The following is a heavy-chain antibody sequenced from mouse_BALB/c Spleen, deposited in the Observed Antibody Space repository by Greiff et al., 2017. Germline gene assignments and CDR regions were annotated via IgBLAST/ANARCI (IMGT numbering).Heavy chain of an antibody. D-gene: IGHD1-1*01. CDR1: GFSLTSYG. CDR3: ARNSGGSRPYYFDY. V-gene: IGHV2-2*02. J-gene: IGHJ2*01. Sequence: VQLQQSGPGLVQPSQSLSITCTVSGFSLTSYGVHWVRQSPGKGLEWLGVMWSGGSTDYNAAFISRLSISKDNSKSQVFFKMNSLQANDTAIYYCARNSGGSRPYYFDYGGQGTTLTVSS. CDR2: MWSGGST.